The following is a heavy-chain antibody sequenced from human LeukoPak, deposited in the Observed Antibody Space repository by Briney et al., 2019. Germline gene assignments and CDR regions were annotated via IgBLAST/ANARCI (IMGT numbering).Heavy chain of an antibody. J-gene: IGHJ4*02. CDR2: ISSSSSTI. CDR3: ARDEAGYCSGGSCRSFDY. Sequence: GGSLRLSCAASGFTFSSYSMNWVRQAPGKGLEWVSYISSSSSTIYYADSVKGRFTISRDNSKNTLYLQMNSPRAEDTAVYYCARDEAGYCSGGSCRSFDYWGQGTLVTVSS. D-gene: IGHD2-15*01. V-gene: IGHV3-48*01. CDR1: GFTFSSYS.